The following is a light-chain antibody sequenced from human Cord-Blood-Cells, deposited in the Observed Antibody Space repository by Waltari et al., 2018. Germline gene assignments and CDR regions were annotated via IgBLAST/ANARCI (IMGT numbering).Light chain of an antibody. J-gene: IGLJ3*02. CDR2: DVS. Sequence: QSTLTQPPSVSGSPGQSITTSCTGNSRDVGGYNFVCWYQQHTGKAPKHMIYDVSNRPSGVSNRFSGSKSGNTASLTISGLQAEDEADYYCSSYTSSSTRVFGGGTKLTVL. V-gene: IGLV2-14*03. CDR3: SSYTSSSTRV. CDR1: SRDVGGYNF.